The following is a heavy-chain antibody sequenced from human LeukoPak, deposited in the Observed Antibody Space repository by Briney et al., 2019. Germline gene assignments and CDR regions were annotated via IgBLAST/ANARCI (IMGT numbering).Heavy chain of an antibody. CDR1: GYTFTSYA. CDR2: INTNTGNP. CDR3: ARDPPLLYGAGSYPSY. J-gene: IGHJ4*02. Sequence: GASVKVSCKASGYTFTSYAMNWVRQAPGQGLEWMGWINTNTGNPTYAQGFTGRFVFSLDTSVSTAYLQISSLKAEDTAVYYCARDPPLLYGAGSYPSYWGQGTLVTVSS. D-gene: IGHD3-10*01. V-gene: IGHV7-4-1*02.